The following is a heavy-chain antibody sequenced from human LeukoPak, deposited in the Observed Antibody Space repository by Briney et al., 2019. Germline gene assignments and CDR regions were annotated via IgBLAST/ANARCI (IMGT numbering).Heavy chain of an antibody. D-gene: IGHD2/OR15-2a*01. CDR3: AKHYQALSRFDY. Sequence: GGSLRLSCAASGFTFSSYAMSWVRQAPGKGLEGVSAISGSGGSTYYADSVKGRFTISRDNSKNTLYLQMNSLRAEDTAVYYCAKHYQALSRFDYWGQGTLVTVSS. J-gene: IGHJ4*02. CDR2: ISGSGGST. V-gene: IGHV3-23*01. CDR1: GFTFSSYA.